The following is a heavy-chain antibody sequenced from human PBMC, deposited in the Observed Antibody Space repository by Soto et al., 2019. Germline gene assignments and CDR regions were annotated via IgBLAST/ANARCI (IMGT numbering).Heavy chain of an antibody. J-gene: IGHJ4*02. CDR1: GGTFSSYA. Sequence: KVSCKASGGTFSSYAISWVRQAPGQGLEWMGGIIPIFGTANYAQKFQGRVTITADKSTSTAYMELSSLRSEDTAVYYCARGVEAGGLYVDYWGQGTLVTVSS. CDR3: ARGVEAGGLYVDY. V-gene: IGHV1-69*06. CDR2: IIPIFGTA. D-gene: IGHD6-13*01.